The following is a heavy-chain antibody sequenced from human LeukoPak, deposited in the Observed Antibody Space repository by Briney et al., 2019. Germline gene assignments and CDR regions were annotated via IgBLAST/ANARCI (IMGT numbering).Heavy chain of an antibody. CDR1: GGSISSSSYY. CDR3: ARVAAVAGGAYDY. V-gene: IGHV4-39*07. Sequence: SETLSLTCTVSGGSISSSSYYWGWIRQPPGKGLEWIGSIYYSGSTYYNPSLKSRVTISVDTSKNQFSLKLSSVTAADTAVYYCARVAAVAGGAYDYWGQGTLVTVSS. D-gene: IGHD6-19*01. J-gene: IGHJ4*02. CDR2: IYYSGST.